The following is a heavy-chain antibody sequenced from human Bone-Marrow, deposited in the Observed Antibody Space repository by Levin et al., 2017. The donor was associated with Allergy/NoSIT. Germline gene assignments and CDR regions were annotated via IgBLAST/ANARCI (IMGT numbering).Heavy chain of an antibody. CDR1: GDSISNYY. CDR3: ARDPAVARVVYAFDI. Sequence: SETLSLTCTVSGDSISNYYWNWIRQTPGKGLEWIGYVDHTGYTNYNPSLQSRVSISIDTSNNYFSLNRNSVTAADTAIYYCARDPAVARVVYAFDIWGQGTKVSVSS. V-gene: IGHV4-59*01. CDR2: VDHTGYT. D-gene: IGHD2-15*01. J-gene: IGHJ3*02.